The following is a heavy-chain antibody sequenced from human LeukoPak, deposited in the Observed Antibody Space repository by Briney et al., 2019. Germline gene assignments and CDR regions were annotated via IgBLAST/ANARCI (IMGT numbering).Heavy chain of an antibody. Sequence: PGGSLRLSCVASGVTLSNYAMSWVRQAPGKGLEWVSAISGSGGSTYYADSVKGRFTISRDNSKNTLYLQMNSLRAEDTAVYYCAKSRRNNQGSFDYWGQGTLVTVSS. V-gene: IGHV3-23*01. D-gene: IGHD1/OR15-1a*01. CDR1: GVTLSNYA. J-gene: IGHJ4*02. CDR2: ISGSGGST. CDR3: AKSRRNNQGSFDY.